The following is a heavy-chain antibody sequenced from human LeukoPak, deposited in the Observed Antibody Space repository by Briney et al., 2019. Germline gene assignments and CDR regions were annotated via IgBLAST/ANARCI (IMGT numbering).Heavy chain of an antibody. CDR3: ARDTTYGSGSYSFDY. CDR1: GFTFSSYS. Sequence: GGSLRLSCAASGFTFSSYSMNWVRQAPGKGLEWVSSISSSSSYIYYADSVKGRFTISRDNAKNSLYLQMNSLRAEDTAVYYCARDTTYGSGSYSFDYWGQGTLVTVSS. CDR2: ISSSSSYI. D-gene: IGHD3-10*01. V-gene: IGHV3-21*01. J-gene: IGHJ4*02.